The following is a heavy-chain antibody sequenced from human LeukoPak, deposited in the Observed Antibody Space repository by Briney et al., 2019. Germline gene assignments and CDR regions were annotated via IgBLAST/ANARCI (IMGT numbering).Heavy chain of an antibody. V-gene: IGHV3-21*01. D-gene: IGHD1-26*01. Sequence: GGSLRLSCAASGFTVSNNYMNWVRQAPGKGLEWVSSISSSSSYIYYADSVKGRFTISRDNAKNSLYLQMNSLRAEDTAVYYCAIPMGADSRSYYQYFQHWGQGTLVTVSS. CDR2: ISSSSSYI. CDR1: GFTVSNNY. CDR3: AIPMGADSRSYYQYFQH. J-gene: IGHJ1*01.